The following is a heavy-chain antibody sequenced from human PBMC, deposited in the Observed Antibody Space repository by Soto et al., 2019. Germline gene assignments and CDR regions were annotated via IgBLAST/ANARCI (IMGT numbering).Heavy chain of an antibody. CDR1: GGTFSTYI. J-gene: IGHJ3*01. V-gene: IGHV1-69*08. CDR2: IIPIPDIT. D-gene: IGHD3-3*01. Sequence: QVQLVQSGAEVRKPGSSVKVSCKALGGTFSTYIISWVRQAPGQGLEWMGRIIPIPDITNYAQKFQGRVTITADRSTSTAYMELTSLKSEDTAVYYCARDRITTRGDAFDLWGQGTLVTVSS. CDR3: ARDRITTRGDAFDL.